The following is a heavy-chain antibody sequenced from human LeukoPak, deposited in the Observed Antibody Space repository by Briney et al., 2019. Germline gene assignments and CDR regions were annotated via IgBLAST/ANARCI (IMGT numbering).Heavy chain of an antibody. V-gene: IGHV3-48*01. D-gene: IGHD2-2*01. CDR2: ISSSSSTI. J-gene: IGHJ3*02. CDR3: ARDSSDIVVVPAAMSDAFDI. Sequence: GWSLRLSCAASGFTFSSYSMNWVRQAPGKGLEWVSYISSSSSTIYYADSVKGRFTISRDNAKNSLYLQMNSLRAEDTAVYYCARDSSDIVVVPAAMSDAFDIWGQGTMVTVSS. CDR1: GFTFSSYS.